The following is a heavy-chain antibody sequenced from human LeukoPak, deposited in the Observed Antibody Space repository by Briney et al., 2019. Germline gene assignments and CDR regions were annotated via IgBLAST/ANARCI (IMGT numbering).Heavy chain of an antibody. V-gene: IGHV4-4*07. Sequence: SETLSLTCTVSGGSISSYQWSWIRQPAGKGLEWIGRIYPSESAIYSPSLKSRVTMSVDTSKKQFSLKVRSVTAADTAVYYCASTAVDGIFNYWGQRTLVTASS. J-gene: IGHJ4*02. CDR2: IYPSESA. CDR3: ASTAVDGIFNY. CDR1: GGSISSYQ. D-gene: IGHD6-19*01.